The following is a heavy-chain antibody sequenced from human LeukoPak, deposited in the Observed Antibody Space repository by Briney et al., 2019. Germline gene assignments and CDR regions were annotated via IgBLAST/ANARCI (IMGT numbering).Heavy chain of an antibody. V-gene: IGHV3-30*02. CDR1: GFTLSCCG. CDR3: AKDSNYRIDY. CDR2: IRYDGGNV. D-gene: IGHD4-11*01. Sequence: PGGSLRLSCAASGFTLSCCGMHWVRQAPGKGLEWVAFIRYDGGNVYYADSVKGRFTISRDNSKNTLYLQMNSLRAEDTAVYYCAKDSNYRIDYWGQGTLVTVSS. J-gene: IGHJ4*02.